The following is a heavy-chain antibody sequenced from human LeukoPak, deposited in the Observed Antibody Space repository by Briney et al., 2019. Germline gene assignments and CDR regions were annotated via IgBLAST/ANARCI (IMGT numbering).Heavy chain of an antibody. D-gene: IGHD2-2*01. CDR3: ARDPPTYCSSTSCHLFYYGMDV. CDR1: GFTFSSYS. Sequence: GGSLRLSCAASGFTFSSYSMNWVRQAPGKGLEWVSSISSSSSYIYYADSVKGRFTISRDNAKNSLYLQMNSLRAEDTAVYCCARDPPTYCSSTSCHLFYYGMDVWGQGTTVTVSS. V-gene: IGHV3-21*01. CDR2: ISSSSSYI. J-gene: IGHJ6*02.